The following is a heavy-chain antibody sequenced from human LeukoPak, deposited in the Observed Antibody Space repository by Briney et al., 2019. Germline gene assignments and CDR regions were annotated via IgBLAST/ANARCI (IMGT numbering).Heavy chain of an antibody. Sequence: PGGSLRLSCAASGFTFSSYAMSWVRQAPGKGLEWVSAISGSGGSTYYADSVKGRFTISRDNSKNTLYLQMNSLRAEDTAVYYCAKVDATYGSGSYYPWVYWGQGTLVTVSS. J-gene: IGHJ4*02. D-gene: IGHD3-10*01. CDR2: ISGSGGST. CDR1: GFTFSSYA. CDR3: AKVDATYGSGSYYPWVY. V-gene: IGHV3-23*01.